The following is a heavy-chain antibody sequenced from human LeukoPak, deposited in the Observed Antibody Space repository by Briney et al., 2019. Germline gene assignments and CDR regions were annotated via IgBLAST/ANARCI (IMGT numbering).Heavy chain of an antibody. CDR3: ASRRGSNRPFDY. Sequence: GGSLRLSCAASGFTFSSYEMNWIRQAPGKGLEWVSYISSSGSTIYYADSVKGRFTISRDNAKNSLYLQMNSLTAEDSAVYYCASRRGSNRPFDYWGQGTLVTVSS. D-gene: IGHD1-26*01. CDR2: ISSSGSTI. V-gene: IGHV3-48*03. CDR1: GFTFSSYE. J-gene: IGHJ4*02.